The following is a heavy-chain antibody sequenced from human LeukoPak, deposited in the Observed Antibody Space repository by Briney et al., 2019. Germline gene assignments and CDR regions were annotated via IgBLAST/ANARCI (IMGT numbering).Heavy chain of an antibody. CDR2: INYSGTT. CDR3: AQVGAHSRAFDI. CDR1: GDLNSSDF. V-gene: IGHV4-59*01. J-gene: IGHJ3*02. D-gene: IGHD4/OR15-4a*01. Sequence: SETLSLTCTVSGDLNSSDFWLWTRQPPGKGLEWIGFINYSGTTYYNPSLKSRVTISVDSSKIQFALNLRSVTAADTAMYYCAQVGAHSRAFDIWGQGTMVTVSS.